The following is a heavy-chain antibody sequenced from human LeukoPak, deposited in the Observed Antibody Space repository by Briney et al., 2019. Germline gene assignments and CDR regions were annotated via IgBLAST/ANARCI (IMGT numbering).Heavy chain of an antibody. Sequence: SETLSLTCTVSGGSISSYYWSWIRQPPGRGLEWIGYIYYSGSTNYNPSLKSRVTISVDTSKNQFSLKLSSVTAADTAVYYCARTLYYYGSGSFPIDYNWFDPWGQGTLVTVSS. CDR2: IYYSGST. J-gene: IGHJ5*02. CDR1: GGSISSYY. CDR3: ARTLYYYGSGSFPIDYNWFDP. D-gene: IGHD3-10*01. V-gene: IGHV4-59*01.